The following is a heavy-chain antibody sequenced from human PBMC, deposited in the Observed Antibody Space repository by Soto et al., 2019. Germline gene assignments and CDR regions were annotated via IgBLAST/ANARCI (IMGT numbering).Heavy chain of an antibody. CDR3: ARELDYGDYYFDY. Sequence: QVQLVQSGAEEKKPGSSVKVSCKASGGTFSSYTISWVRQAPGQGLEWMGRIIPILGIANYALKFQGRVTITADKSTSTAYMELSSLRFEDTAVYYCARELDYGDYYFDYWGQGTLVTVS. J-gene: IGHJ4*02. CDR2: IIPILGIA. D-gene: IGHD4-17*01. V-gene: IGHV1-69*08. CDR1: GGTFSSYT.